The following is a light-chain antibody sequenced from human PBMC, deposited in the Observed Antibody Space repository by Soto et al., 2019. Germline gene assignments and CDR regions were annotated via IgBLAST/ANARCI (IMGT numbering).Light chain of an antibody. CDR2: EVS. J-gene: IGLJ2*01. V-gene: IGLV2-8*01. CDR1: SSDVGGYNY. Sequence: QSALTQPPSASGSPGQSVTISCTGTSSDVGGYNYVSWYQQHPGKAPKLMIYEVSKRPSGVPDRFSGSKSGNTASLTVSGLQAEDEADYYCSSYAGSNKVEVFGGGTEGTVL. CDR3: SSYAGSNKVEV.